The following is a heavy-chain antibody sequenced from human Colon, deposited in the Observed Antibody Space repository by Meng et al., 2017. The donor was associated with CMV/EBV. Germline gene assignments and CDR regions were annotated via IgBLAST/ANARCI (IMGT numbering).Heavy chain of an antibody. J-gene: IGHJ1*01. Sequence: LAHAVAEVKKPGGSVKVSWKASGYTFPNYGISWVRQAPGQGLEWMGWISSYTGDTYYAQKFQGRVTMTTDTSTSTAYMELRSLRSDDTAVYYCVRESQSGSYIYLQHWGQGTLVTVSS. CDR3: VRESQSGSYIYLQH. D-gene: IGHD1-26*01. CDR2: ISSYTGDT. V-gene: IGHV1-18*01. CDR1: GYTFPNYG.